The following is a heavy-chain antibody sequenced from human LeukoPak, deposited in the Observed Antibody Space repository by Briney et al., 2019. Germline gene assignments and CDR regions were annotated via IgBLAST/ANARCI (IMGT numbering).Heavy chain of an antibody. D-gene: IGHD6-25*01. CDR2: IYPTDSDT. CDR1: GYSFTSYW. CDR3: ARPGGSGYGYHFFDS. V-gene: IGHV5-51*01. J-gene: IGHJ4*02. Sequence: GESLKISCEHSGYSFTSYWIGWVRQMPGKGLEWMGIIYPTDSDTRYSPSFQGHVTMSVDKSTNTAHLQWSSLQASDTATYYCARPGGSGYGYHFFDSWGQGTLVTVSS.